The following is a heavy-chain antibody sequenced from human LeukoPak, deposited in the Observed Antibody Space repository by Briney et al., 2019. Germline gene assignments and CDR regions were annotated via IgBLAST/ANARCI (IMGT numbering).Heavy chain of an antibody. Sequence: ASVKVSCKASGYTFTSYGISWVRQAPGQGLEWMGWISAYNGNTNYAQKLQGRVTITADKSTSTAYMELSSLRSEDTAVYYCARTGPGYFDFIDWFDPWGQGTLVTVSS. J-gene: IGHJ5*02. CDR1: GYTFTSYG. V-gene: IGHV1-18*01. CDR3: ARTGPGYFDFIDWFDP. D-gene: IGHD3-9*01. CDR2: ISAYNGNT.